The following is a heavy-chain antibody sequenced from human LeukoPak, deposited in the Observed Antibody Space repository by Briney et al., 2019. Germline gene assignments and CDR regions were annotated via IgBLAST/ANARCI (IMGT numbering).Heavy chain of an antibody. CDR3: ARGYGSGSYYYYYYGMDV. Sequence: SETLSLTCAVYGGSFSGYYWSWIRQPPGKGLEWIGEINHSGSTNYNPSLKCRVTISVDTSKNQFSLKLSSVTAADTAVYYCARGYGSGSYYYYYYGMDVWGQGTTVTVSS. CDR2: INHSGST. CDR1: GGSFSGYY. V-gene: IGHV4-34*01. J-gene: IGHJ6*02. D-gene: IGHD3-10*01.